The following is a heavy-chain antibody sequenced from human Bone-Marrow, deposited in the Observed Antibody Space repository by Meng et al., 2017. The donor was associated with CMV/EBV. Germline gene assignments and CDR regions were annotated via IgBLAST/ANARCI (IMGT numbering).Heavy chain of an antibody. V-gene: IGHV3-53*01. D-gene: IGHD1-26*01. J-gene: IGHJ4*02. CDR1: GCTVSSNY. CDR3: ARVGAPY. Sequence: GESLKISCAASGCTVSSNYMSWVRQAPGKGLEWVSVIYSGGSRYYADSVKGRFTISRDNSKNTLYLHMKRLRAEDTAVYHCARVGAPYWGQGTLVTVSS. CDR2: IYSGGSR.